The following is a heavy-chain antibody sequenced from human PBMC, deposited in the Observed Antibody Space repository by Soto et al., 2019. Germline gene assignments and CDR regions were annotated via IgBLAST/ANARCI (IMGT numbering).Heavy chain of an antibody. CDR1: RFAFKNYA. CDR3: AKEPVGPDWYFDL. Sequence: GGSLRLSCAASRFAFKNYAMTWVRQAAGKGLEWVSTISFSGTTTYYGDSVKGRFTISRNNSKNTLYLQMNSLRAEDTAVYNCAKEPVGPDWYFDLWGRGTLVTVSS. CDR2: ISFSGTTT. J-gene: IGHJ2*01. V-gene: IGHV3-23*01.